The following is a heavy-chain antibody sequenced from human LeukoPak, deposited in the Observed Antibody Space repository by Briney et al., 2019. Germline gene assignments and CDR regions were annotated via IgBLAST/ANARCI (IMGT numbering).Heavy chain of an antibody. Sequence: ASVKVSCKASGYTFTSYYMHWVRQAPGQGLEWMGWINPNSGGTNYAQKFQGRVTMTRDTSISTAYMELSRLRSDDTAVYYCAVGYCSSTSCYNSYYYYGMDVWGQGTTVTVSS. J-gene: IGHJ6*02. CDR3: AVGYCSSTSCYNSYYYYGMDV. CDR1: GYTFTSYY. CDR2: INPNSGGT. D-gene: IGHD2-2*02. V-gene: IGHV1-2*02.